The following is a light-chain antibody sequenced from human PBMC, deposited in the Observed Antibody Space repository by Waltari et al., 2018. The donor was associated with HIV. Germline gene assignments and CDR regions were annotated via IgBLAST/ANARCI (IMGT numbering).Light chain of an antibody. V-gene: IGKV4-1*01. CDR1: QSVLYDSNNKNY. Sequence: DIVMTQSPDSLAVSLGARATINCKSSQSVLYDSNNKNYLAWYQQKPGQPPKLLIYWASTRESGVPDRFSGSGSGTDFTLTISSLQAEDVAVYYCQQYYSSPFTFGQGTKLEI. J-gene: IGKJ2*01. CDR3: QQYYSSPFT. CDR2: WAS.